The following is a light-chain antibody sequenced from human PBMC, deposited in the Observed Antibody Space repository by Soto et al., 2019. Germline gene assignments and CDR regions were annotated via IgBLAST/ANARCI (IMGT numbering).Light chain of an antibody. J-gene: IGKJ1*01. Sequence: DIVMTQSPDSLAVSLGERATINCRSSQSVLYNYNNKNYLGWYQQKPGQPPKLLIYWASTRESGVPDRFSGSGSGTDFTLTIRSLQAEYVAVYYCQHYYGDPPCTFGQGTKVEIK. CDR1: QSVLYNYNNKNY. CDR3: QHYYGDPPCT. V-gene: IGKV4-1*01. CDR2: WAS.